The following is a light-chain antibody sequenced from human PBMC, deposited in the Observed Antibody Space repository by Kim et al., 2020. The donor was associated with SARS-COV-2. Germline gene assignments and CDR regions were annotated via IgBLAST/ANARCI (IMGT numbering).Light chain of an antibody. CDR2: KDS. V-gene: IGLV3-1*01. J-gene: IGLJ3*02. CDR1: KLGDKY. CDR3: QAWDSSTAV. Sequence: SYELTQPPSVSVSPGQTASITCSGDKLGDKYTCWYQQKPGQSPVLVIYKDSKRPSGIPERFSASNSGNTATLSISGTQALDEADYYCQAWDSSTAVFGGG.